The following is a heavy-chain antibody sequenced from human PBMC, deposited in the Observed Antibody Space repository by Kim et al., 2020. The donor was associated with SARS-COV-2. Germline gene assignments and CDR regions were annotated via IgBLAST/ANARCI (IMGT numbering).Heavy chain of an antibody. CDR2: ISSSSSYI. V-gene: IGHV3-21*01. Sequence: GGSLRLPCAASGFTFSSYSMNWVRQAPGKGLEWVSSISSSSSYIYYADSVKGRFTISRDNAKNSLYLQMNSLRAEDTAVYYCARGLITMVRGVAPYYFDYWGQGTLVTVSS. CDR3: ARGLITMVRGVAPYYFDY. D-gene: IGHD3-10*01. CDR1: GFTFSSYS. J-gene: IGHJ4*02.